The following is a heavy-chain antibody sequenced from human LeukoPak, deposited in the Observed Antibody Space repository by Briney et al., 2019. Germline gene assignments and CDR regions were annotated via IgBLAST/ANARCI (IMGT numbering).Heavy chain of an antibody. CDR2: IYYSGST. V-gene: IGHV4-59*01. J-gene: IGHJ2*01. CDR1: GGSISSYY. D-gene: IGHD5-12*01. CDR3: ARSWGYPIAGGYFDL. Sequence: SETLSLTCTVSGGSISSYYWSWIRQPPGKGLEWIGYIYYSGSTNYNPSLKSRVTISVDTSKNPFSLKLSSVTAADTAVYYCARSWGYPIAGGYFDLWGRGTLVTVSS.